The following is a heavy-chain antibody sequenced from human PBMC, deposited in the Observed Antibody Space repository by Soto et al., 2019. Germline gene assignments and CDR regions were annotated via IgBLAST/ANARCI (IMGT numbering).Heavy chain of an antibody. CDR2: IIPIFGTA. CDR3: ARVSIAARLRYYYGMDV. V-gene: IGHV1-69*12. CDR1: GGTFSSYA. J-gene: IGHJ6*02. D-gene: IGHD6-6*01. Sequence: QVQLVQSGAEVKKPGSSVKVSCKASGGTFSSYAISWVRQAPGQGLEWMGGIIPIFGTANYAQKFQGRVTITAYESLSIXYMELSSLRSEDTAVYYCARVSIAARLRYYYGMDVWGQGTTVTVSS.